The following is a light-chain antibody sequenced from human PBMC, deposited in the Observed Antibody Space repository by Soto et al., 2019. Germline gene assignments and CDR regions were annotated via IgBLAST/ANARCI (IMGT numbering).Light chain of an antibody. Sequence: QSALTQPASVSGSPGQSITISCTGTSSDVGDYNYVSWYQHHPGKAPKLIIYEVTNRPSGVSNRFSGSKSGSTASLTISGLQAEDEADYYCSSYTGISTYVFGTGTKLTVL. J-gene: IGLJ1*01. CDR2: EVT. CDR3: SSYTGISTYV. CDR1: SSDVGDYNY. V-gene: IGLV2-14*01.